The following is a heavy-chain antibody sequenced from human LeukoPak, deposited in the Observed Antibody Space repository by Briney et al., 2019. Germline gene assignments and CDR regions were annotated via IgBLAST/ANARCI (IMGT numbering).Heavy chain of an antibody. Sequence: SETLSLTCTVSGGSISSGDYYWSWIRQHPGKGLEWIGCIYYSGSTFYNPSLKSRVTISIDTSKSLLSLKLSSVTAADSAVYYCARTDGDYNPYFFDYWGQGTLVTVSS. J-gene: IGHJ4*02. D-gene: IGHD4-17*01. CDR3: ARTDGDYNPYFFDY. V-gene: IGHV4-31*03. CDR2: IYYSGST. CDR1: GGSISSGDYY.